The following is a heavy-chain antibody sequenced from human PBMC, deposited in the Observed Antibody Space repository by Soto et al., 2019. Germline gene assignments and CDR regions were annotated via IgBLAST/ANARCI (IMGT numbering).Heavy chain of an antibody. CDR2: ISYDGSIK. CDR3: ANSEYSRYKNIDV. CDR1: GFTFRSYG. V-gene: IGHV3-30*18. J-gene: IGHJ6*01. D-gene: IGHD5-18*01. Sequence: QVQLVESGGGVVQPGRSLRLSCAASGFTFRSYGMHWVRQAPGRGLEWVALISYDGSIKYYADSVRGRFTISRDNSKNTLYLQINSLRAEDTAVYYCANSEYSRYKNIDVW.